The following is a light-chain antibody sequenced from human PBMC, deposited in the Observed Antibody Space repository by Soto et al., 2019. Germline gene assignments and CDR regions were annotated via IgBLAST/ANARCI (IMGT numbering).Light chain of an antibody. CDR3: QKYKSAPYT. CDR1: QDISTS. J-gene: IGKJ3*01. V-gene: IGKV1-27*01. Sequence: IHMTHSPSSLSASLGYRFTITVRASQDISTSLAWYQQKPGKVPNLLIYGASTLQSGVPSRFSGSGSGTDFTLTITSLQPEDVATYYCQKYKSAPYTFGPGTKVDIK. CDR2: GAS.